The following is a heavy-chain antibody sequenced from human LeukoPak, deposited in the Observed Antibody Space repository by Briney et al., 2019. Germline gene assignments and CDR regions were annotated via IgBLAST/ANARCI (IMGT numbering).Heavy chain of an antibody. CDR2: IKQDGSEK. J-gene: IGHJ4*02. CDR3: ARDRYITRSWGYDFAY. V-gene: IGHV3-7*01. CDR1: GFTFSSYW. D-gene: IGHD6-13*01. Sequence: GSLRLSCAVSGFTFSSYWMSWVRQAPGKGLEWVANIKQDGSEKYYVDSVKGRFTISRDNAKNSLYLQMNTLRAEDTAVYYCARDRYITRSWGYDFAYWGQGILVTASS.